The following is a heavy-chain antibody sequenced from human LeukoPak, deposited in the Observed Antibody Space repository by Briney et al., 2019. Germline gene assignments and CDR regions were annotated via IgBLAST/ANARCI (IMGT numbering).Heavy chain of an antibody. CDR1: GGNFVTYY. CDR3: AVAYDGAEGYFDL. J-gene: IGHJ2*01. Sequence: ASVKVSCKASGGNFVTYYTTWVRQAPGQGLEWMGRVSPALVISYYAQKFQGRLTISADTSTTTAYMELTSLRPEDTAVYYCAVAYDGAEGYFDLWGRGTLVTVSS. CDR2: VSPALVIS. D-gene: IGHD3-22*01. V-gene: IGHV1-69*02.